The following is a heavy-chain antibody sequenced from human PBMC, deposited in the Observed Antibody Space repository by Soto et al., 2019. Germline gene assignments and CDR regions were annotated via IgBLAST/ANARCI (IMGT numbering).Heavy chain of an antibody. Sequence: QVQLVQSGAEVRKPGSSVTVSCKASGGTFSNYAISWVRQAPGQGLEWVGGIIPIVGTGSYAQKLQGRVTITADEPTTTAYMELSSLRFEDTAVYYCARVVILVPTASTHYYYHMDVWGPGTTVTVSS. CDR3: ARVVILVPTASTHYYYHMDV. CDR1: GGTFSNYA. V-gene: IGHV1-69*01. D-gene: IGHD2-2*01. J-gene: IGHJ6*02. CDR2: IIPIVGTG.